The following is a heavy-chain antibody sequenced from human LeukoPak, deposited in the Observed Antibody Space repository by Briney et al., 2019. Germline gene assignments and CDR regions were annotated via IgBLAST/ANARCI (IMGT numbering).Heavy chain of an antibody. D-gene: IGHD3-10*01. CDR1: GYSISSGYY. Sequence: SETLSLTCTVSGYSISSGYYWGWIRQPPGKGLEWIGSIYHSGSTYYNPSLKSRVTISVDTSKNQFSLKLSSVTAADTAVYYCARDTVSMVRGDTSDYWGQGTLVTVSS. V-gene: IGHV4-38-2*02. CDR3: ARDTVSMVRGDTSDY. CDR2: IYHSGST. J-gene: IGHJ4*02.